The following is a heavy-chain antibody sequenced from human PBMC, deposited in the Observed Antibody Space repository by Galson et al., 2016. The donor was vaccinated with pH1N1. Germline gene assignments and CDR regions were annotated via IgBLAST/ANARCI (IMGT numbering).Heavy chain of an antibody. V-gene: IGHV4-39*01. J-gene: IGHJ4*02. CDR2: IYYSGST. CDR3: ARQKLPAGREDEYYVDY. CDR1: GGSISSSTYY. Sequence: SETLSLTRTVSGGSISSSTYYWGWIRQPPGKGLEWIGSIYYSGSTYYHPSLQSRVTISADMSKNQFLLKLSSVTAADTAVHYCARQKLPAGREDEYYVDYWGQGTLVTVSS.